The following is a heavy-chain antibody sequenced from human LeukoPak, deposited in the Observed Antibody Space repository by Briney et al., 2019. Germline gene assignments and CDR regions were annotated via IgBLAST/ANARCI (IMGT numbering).Heavy chain of an antibody. J-gene: IGHJ4*02. CDR2: ISSSGSTI. CDR3: ARELDLYNWNYGGGYYFDY. Sequence: GGSLRLSCAASGFTFSDYYMSWIRQAPGKGLEWVSYISSSGSTIYYADSVKGRFTISRDNAKNSRYLQMNSLRAEDTAVYYCARELDLYNWNYGGGYYFDYWGQGTLVTVSS. D-gene: IGHD1-7*01. CDR1: GFTFSDYY. V-gene: IGHV3-11*04.